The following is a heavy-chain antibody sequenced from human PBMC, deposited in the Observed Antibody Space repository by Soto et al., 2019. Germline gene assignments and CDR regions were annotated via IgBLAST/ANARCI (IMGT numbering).Heavy chain of an antibody. Sequence: EVQLLESGGGLVQPGGSLRLSCAASGFTFSSYAMSWVRQAPGKGLEWVSAISGSGGSTYYADSVKGRFTISRDNSKNTLYLQMNSLRAEDTAVYYCAKASDGYSSSSPRFNWFDPWGQGTLVTVSS. CDR1: GFTFSSYA. J-gene: IGHJ5*02. D-gene: IGHD6-6*01. V-gene: IGHV3-23*01. CDR3: AKASDGYSSSSPRFNWFDP. CDR2: ISGSGGST.